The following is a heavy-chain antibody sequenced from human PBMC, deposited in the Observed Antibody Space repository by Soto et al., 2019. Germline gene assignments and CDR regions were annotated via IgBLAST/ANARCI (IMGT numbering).Heavy chain of an antibody. CDR2: INPNSGGT. J-gene: IGHJ6*02. V-gene: IGHV1-2*04. CDR1: GYTFTGYY. CDR3: ARGGKVGVVIRYYYYGMDV. Sequence: ASVKVSCKASGYTFTGYYMHWVRQAPGQGLEWMGWINPNSGGTNYAQKFQGWVTMTRDTSISTAYMELSRLRSDDTAVYYCARGGKVGVVIRYYYYGMDVWGQGTTVTVSS. D-gene: IGHD3-3*01.